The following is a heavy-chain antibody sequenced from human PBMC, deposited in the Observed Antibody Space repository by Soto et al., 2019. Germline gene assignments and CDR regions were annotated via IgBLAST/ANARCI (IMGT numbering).Heavy chain of an antibody. CDR3: ARTRYDILTGSKKDRTKYYFDY. V-gene: IGHV1-46*01. CDR1: GYTFTSYY. J-gene: IGHJ4*02. Sequence: QVQLVQSGAEVTKPGASVKVSCKASGYTFTSYYMHWVRQAPGQGLEWMGIINPSGGSTSYAQKFQGRVTMTRDTSTSTVYMELSSLRSEDTAVYYCARTRYDILTGSKKDRTKYYFDYWGQGTLVTVSS. D-gene: IGHD3-9*01. CDR2: INPSGGST.